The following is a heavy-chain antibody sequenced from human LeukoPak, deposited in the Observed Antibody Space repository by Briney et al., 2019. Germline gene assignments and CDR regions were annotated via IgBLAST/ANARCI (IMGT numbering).Heavy chain of an antibody. Sequence: GGSLRLSCAASGFTFSSYGMQWVRQAPGKGLEWVAVIWYDGSSKYYTDSVKGRFTISRDNSKNTLYLQMNSLRAEDTAVYYCARVDYGDYGFDYWGQGTLVTVSS. CDR2: IWYDGSSK. D-gene: IGHD4-17*01. V-gene: IGHV3-33*01. CDR3: ARVDYGDYGFDY. CDR1: GFTFSSYG. J-gene: IGHJ4*02.